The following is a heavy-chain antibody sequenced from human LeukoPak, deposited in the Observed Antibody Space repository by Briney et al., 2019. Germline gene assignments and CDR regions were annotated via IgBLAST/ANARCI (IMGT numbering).Heavy chain of an antibody. V-gene: IGHV3-23*01. CDR1: GFTFSTYG. D-gene: IGHD5-12*01. CDR2: ISPGGGPT. CDR3: AKDGAWLRFDD. Sequence: GGTLRLSCAASGFTFSTYGMSWVRQAPGKGLEWVSGISPGGGPTYYADSVKGRFTISRDDPKNTLDLQMENLRVEDTAVYYCAKDGAWLRFDDWGQGILVTVSS. J-gene: IGHJ4*02.